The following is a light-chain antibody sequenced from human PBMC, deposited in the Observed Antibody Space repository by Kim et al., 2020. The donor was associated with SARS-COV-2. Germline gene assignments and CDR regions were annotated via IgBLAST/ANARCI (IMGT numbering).Light chain of an antibody. CDR1: QNINNW. Sequence: DIQMTQSPSTLSASVGDRVTITCRASQNINNWLAWYQQKPGKAPKLLIYDASSLESGVPSRFSGRRSGTDFTLTISSLQPDDFATYYCQQYQSYSSTFGQGTKLEIK. CDR3: QQYQSYSST. V-gene: IGKV1-5*01. J-gene: IGKJ2*01. CDR2: DAS.